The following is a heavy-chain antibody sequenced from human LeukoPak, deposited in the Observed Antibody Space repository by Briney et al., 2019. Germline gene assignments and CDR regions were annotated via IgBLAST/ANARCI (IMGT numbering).Heavy chain of an antibody. CDR2: ISSSSSYI. CDR3: ARDPSPYCSGGSCYLY. Sequence: GGSLRLSCAASGFTFSSYSMNWVRHAPGKGLEWVSSISSSSSYIYYADSVKGRFTISRDNAKNSLYLQMHSLRAEDTAVYYCARDPSPYCSGGSCYLYWGQGTLVTVSS. CDR1: GFTFSSYS. D-gene: IGHD2-15*01. V-gene: IGHV3-21*01. J-gene: IGHJ4*02.